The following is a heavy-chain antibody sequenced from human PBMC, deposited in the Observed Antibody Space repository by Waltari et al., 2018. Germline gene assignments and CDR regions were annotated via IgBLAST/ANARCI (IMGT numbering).Heavy chain of an antibody. V-gene: IGHV4-39*01. CDR1: GCSISSSSYY. CDR2: IYYSGST. J-gene: IGHJ3*02. D-gene: IGHD3-22*01. CDR3: ARRPYDSSGYNAFDI. Sequence: QLQLQESGPGLVKPAETLSLTCTVAGCSISSSSYYWGWIRQPPGKGLEWIGSIYYSGSTYYNPSLKSRVTISVDTSKNQFSLKLSSVTAADTAVYYCARRPYDSSGYNAFDIWGQGTMVTVSS.